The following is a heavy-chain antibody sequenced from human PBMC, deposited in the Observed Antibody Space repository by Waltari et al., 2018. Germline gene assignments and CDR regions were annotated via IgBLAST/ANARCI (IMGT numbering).Heavy chain of an antibody. D-gene: IGHD3-22*01. CDR1: GFIFIRYA. J-gene: IGHJ4*02. Sequence: EEHLLESGGGLAQPGGSLRLPCAASGFIFIRYARSWVRQAPGKGLEWVSGISDSGVITKYADSVKGRFTVSRDNSKNTVFLHLNSLRAEDTAIYYCARHLYSIDYLELAKWGQGTLVTVSS. CDR2: ISDSGVIT. V-gene: IGHV3-23*01. CDR3: ARHLYSIDYLELAK.